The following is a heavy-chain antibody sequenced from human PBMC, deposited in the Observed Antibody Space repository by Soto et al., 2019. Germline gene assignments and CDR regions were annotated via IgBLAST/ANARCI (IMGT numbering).Heavy chain of an antibody. V-gene: IGHV3-30-3*01. CDR2: ISYDGSNK. CDR1: GFTFSSYA. D-gene: IGHD2-15*01. CDR3: ARASYCSGGSCYSSLSYYYYYYGMDV. Sequence: GGSLRLSCAASGFTFSSYAMHWVRQAPGKGLEWVAVISYDGSNKYYADSVKGRFTISRDNSKNTLYLQMNSLRAEDTAVYYCARASYCSGGSCYSSLSYYYYYYGMDVWGQGTTVTVSS. J-gene: IGHJ6*02.